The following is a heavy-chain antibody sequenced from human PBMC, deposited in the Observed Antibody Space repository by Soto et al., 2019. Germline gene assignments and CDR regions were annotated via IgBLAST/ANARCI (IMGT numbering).Heavy chain of an antibody. D-gene: IGHD2-15*01. J-gene: IGHJ6*02. CDR1: GYTFTGYY. Sequence: ASVKVSCKASGYTFTGYYMHWVRQAPGQGLEWMGWINPNSGGTNYAQKFQGWVTMTRDTSISTAYMELSRLRSDDTAVYYCARDGRYCSGGSCYSEIGASYYYYGMDVWGQGTTVTVSS. CDR2: INPNSGGT. V-gene: IGHV1-2*04. CDR3: ARDGRYCSGGSCYSEIGASYYYYGMDV.